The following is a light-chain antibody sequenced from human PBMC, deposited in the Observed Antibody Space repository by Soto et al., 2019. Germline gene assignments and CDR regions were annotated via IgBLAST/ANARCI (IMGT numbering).Light chain of an antibody. V-gene: IGLV2-14*01. J-gene: IGLJ3*02. CDR3: SSYTSSSTGV. CDR1: NSDIGGYNY. CDR2: EVR. Sequence: QSALTQPASVSGSPGQSITISCTGTNSDIGGYNYVSWYQQHPGKAPKLMIYEVRNRPSGVSNRFSGSKSGNTASLTISGLQAEDEADYYCSSYTSSSTGVFGGGTKLTVL.